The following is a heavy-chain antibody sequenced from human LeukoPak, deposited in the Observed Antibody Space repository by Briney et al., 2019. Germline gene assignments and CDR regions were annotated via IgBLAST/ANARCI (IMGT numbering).Heavy chain of an antibody. D-gene: IGHD5-18*01. V-gene: IGHV4-34*01. CDR1: GGSFSGYY. J-gene: IGHJ2*01. CDR3: ARTSGYSYGYWYFDL. CDR2: INHSGST. Sequence: SETLSLTCAVYGGSFSGYYWSWIRQPPGKGLEWIGEINHSGSTNYNPSLKSRVTISVDTSKNQFSLKLSSVTAADTAVYYCARTSGYSYGYWYFDLWGRGTLVTVSS.